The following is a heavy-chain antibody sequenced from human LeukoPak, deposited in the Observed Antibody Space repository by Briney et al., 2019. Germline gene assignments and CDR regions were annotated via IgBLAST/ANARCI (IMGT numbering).Heavy chain of an antibody. CDR3: ARVGYYYDSSGSLNAFDI. D-gene: IGHD3-22*01. CDR1: GGSISSGGYY. J-gene: IGHJ3*02. V-gene: IGHV4-31*03. CDR2: IYYSGST. Sequence: SDTLSLTCTVSGGSISSGGYYWSWIRQHPGKGLEWIGYIYYSGSTYYNPSLKSRVTISVDTSKNQFSLKLSSVTAADTAVYYCARVGYYYDSSGSLNAFDIWGQGTMVTVSS.